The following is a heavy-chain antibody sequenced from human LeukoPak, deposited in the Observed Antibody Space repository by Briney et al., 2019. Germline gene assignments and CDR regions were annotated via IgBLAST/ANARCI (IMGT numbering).Heavy chain of an antibody. D-gene: IGHD6-19*01. Sequence: TSETLSLTCAVYGGSFSNSYWSWIRQPPGKGLEWIGEISHSGTTNYNPSLKSRVTISVDTSKNQFSLRLTSVTAADTAVYYCAASDYYYYYMDVWGRGTPVTVSS. CDR3: AASDYYYYYMDV. J-gene: IGHJ6*03. CDR1: GGSFSNSY. CDR2: ISHSGTT. V-gene: IGHV4-34*01.